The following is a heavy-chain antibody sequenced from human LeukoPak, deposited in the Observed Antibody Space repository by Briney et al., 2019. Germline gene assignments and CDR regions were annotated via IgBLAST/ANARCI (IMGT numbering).Heavy chain of an antibody. CDR1: GGSISSYY. CDR3: ARSHSVWTSFDY. Sequence: NPSATLSLTCTVSGGSISSYYWSWIRQPPGKGLWWIGYIYYSGSTNYNPSLKSRVTISVDTSKNQFSLKLSSVTAADTAVYYCARSHSVWTSFDYWGQGTLVTVSS. J-gene: IGHJ4*02. V-gene: IGHV4-59*01. D-gene: IGHD3/OR15-3a*01. CDR2: IYYSGST.